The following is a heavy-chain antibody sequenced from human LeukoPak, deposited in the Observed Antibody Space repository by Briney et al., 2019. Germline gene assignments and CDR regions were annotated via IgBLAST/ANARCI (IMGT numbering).Heavy chain of an antibody. D-gene: IGHD3-10*01. J-gene: IGHJ6*03. CDR2: IFYSGST. V-gene: IGHV4-39*01. Sequence: SSETLSLTCTVSGGSISSSSYYWGWIRQPPGKGLEWIGNIFYSGSTYYSPSLKSRVTISLDTSKNQFSLKLSSVTAADTAVYYCARQGSCRVRARRYYYYMDVWGKGTTVTISS. CDR1: GGSISSSSYY. CDR3: ARQGSCRVRARRYYYYMDV.